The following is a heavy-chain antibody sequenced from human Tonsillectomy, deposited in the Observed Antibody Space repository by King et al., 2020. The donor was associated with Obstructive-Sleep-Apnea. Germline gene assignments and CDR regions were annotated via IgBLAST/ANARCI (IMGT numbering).Heavy chain of an antibody. D-gene: IGHD5-18*01. CDR1: GYTFTSYG. CDR3: AGDTYTYGPYYCDGMDV. J-gene: IGHJ6*02. V-gene: IGHV1-18*04. Sequence: QLVQSGAEVKRPGASVKVSCKASGYTFTSYGISWVRQAPGQGLEWMGWISAYNGNTNYAQKLQGRVTMTTDTSTSTAYMELRSLRSDDTAVYYCAGDTYTYGPYYCDGMDVWGRGTTVTVS. CDR2: ISAYNGNT.